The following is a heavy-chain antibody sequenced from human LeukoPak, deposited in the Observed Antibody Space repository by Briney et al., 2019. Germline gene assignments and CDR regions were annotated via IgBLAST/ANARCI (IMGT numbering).Heavy chain of an antibody. CDR3: TKAVAEKKIWFDP. V-gene: IGHV3-73*01. J-gene: IGHJ5*02. Sequence: GWSPKLSCPAPGFTFSGSAMHWVRQASGKGLEWVGRTRSKANSYATAYAASVEGSFTISRDDSKNTAYLQMNSLKTEDTAVYYCTKAVAEKKIWFDPWGQGTLVTVSS. CDR1: GFTFSGSA. D-gene: IGHD6-19*01. CDR2: TRSKANSYAT.